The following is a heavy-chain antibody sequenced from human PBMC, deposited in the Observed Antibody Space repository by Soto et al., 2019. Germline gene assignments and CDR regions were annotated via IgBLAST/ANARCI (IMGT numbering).Heavy chain of an antibody. CDR3: ARDTKYSSGWYLGWFDP. CDR1: GGSISSHY. V-gene: IGHV4-59*11. D-gene: IGHD6-19*01. CDR2: IYSSGST. J-gene: IGHJ5*02. Sequence: SETLSLTCTVSGGSISSHYWSWIRQPPGKGLEWIGYIYSSGSTNYNPSLKSRVTISVDTSNNQFSLKLNSVTAADTAVYYCARDTKYSSGWYLGWFDPWGQGTLVTVS.